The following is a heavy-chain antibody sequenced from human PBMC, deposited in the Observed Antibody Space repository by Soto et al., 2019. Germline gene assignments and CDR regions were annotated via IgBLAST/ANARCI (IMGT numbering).Heavy chain of an antibody. CDR1: GYRFETYA. D-gene: IGHD3-3*01. V-gene: IGHV1-18*01. CDR2: ISAYNIDT. CDR3: ARGHGEIIGAMDV. J-gene: IGHJ6*02. Sequence: QVQLVQSGAAVKKPGASVKVSCKSSGYRFETYAMSWVRQAPGQGLEWMGWISAYNIDTYYAQKFQDRVTMTTDTSTGTAYMELRSLTSDDTAVYYCARGHGEIIGAMDVWGQGTTVTVSS.